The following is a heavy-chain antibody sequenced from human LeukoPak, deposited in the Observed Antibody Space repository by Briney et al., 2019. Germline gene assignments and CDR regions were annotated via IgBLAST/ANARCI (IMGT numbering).Heavy chain of an antibody. J-gene: IGHJ4*02. CDR3: ARGGGLVGATY. D-gene: IGHD1-26*01. V-gene: IGHV4-59*12. Sequence: SETLSLTCTVSGGSINSYYWSWIRQPPGKGLEWIGYIYYSGSTNYNPSLKSRVTISVDTSKNQFSLKLSSVTAADTAVYYCARGGGLVGATYWGQGTLVTVSS. CDR2: IYYSGST. CDR1: GGSINSYY.